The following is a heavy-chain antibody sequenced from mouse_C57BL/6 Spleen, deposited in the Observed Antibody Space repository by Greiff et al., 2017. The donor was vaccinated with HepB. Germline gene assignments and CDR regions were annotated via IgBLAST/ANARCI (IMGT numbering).Heavy chain of an antibody. CDR3: SRSLFYDYDGGFAY. Sequence: QVQLQQSGAELVRPGTSVKVSCKASGYAFTNYLIEWVKQRPGQGLEWIGVINPGSGGTNYNEKFKGKATLTADKSSSTAYMQLSSLTSEDSAVYFCSRSLFYDYDGGFAYWGQGTLVTVSA. D-gene: IGHD2-4*01. V-gene: IGHV1-54*01. CDR1: GYAFTNYL. J-gene: IGHJ3*01. CDR2: INPGSGGT.